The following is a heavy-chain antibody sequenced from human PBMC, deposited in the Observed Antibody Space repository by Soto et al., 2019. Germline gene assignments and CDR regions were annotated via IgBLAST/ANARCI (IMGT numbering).Heavy chain of an antibody. CDR1: GYSFSSQA. Sequence: ASVSVSSSASGYSFSSQARCWVRQAPGQRLEWMGWINGGTGQTKHSHRFQDRVSITGDTSASTAYMELSSLRSEDTAVYYCARGKGMEENYSYYGMHAWGQGASVPVSS. D-gene: IGHD1-1*01. CDR3: ARGKGMEENYSYYGMHA. V-gene: IGHV1-3*01. J-gene: IGHJ6*02. CDR2: INGGTGQT.